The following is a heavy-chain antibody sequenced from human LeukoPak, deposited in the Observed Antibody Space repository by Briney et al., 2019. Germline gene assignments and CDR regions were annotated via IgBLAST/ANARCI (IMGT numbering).Heavy chain of an antibody. V-gene: IGHV3-21*01. CDR1: GFTFSSYS. Sequence: PGGSLRLSCAASGFTFSSYSMNWVRQAPRKGLEWVSSISSSSSYIYYADSVKGRSTISRDNAKNSLYLQMNSLRAEDTAVYYCARAGDFAYFDYWGQGTLVTVSS. CDR3: ARAGDFAYFDY. CDR2: ISSSSSYI. D-gene: IGHD2-21*01. J-gene: IGHJ4*02.